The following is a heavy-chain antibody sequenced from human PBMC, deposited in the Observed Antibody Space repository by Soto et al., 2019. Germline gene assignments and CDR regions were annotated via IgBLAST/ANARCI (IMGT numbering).Heavy chain of an antibody. V-gene: IGHV4-39*01. J-gene: IGHJ4*02. CDR1: GGSISSSSYY. CDR3: ARHPVLDKVVVAAIFDY. CDR2: IYYSGST. D-gene: IGHD2-15*01. Sequence: QLQLQESGPGLVKPSETLSLTCTVSGGSISSSSYYWGWIRQPPGKGLEWIGSIYYSGSTYYNPSLKSRVTISVDTSKNQFSLKLSSVTAADTAVYYCARHPVLDKVVVAAIFDYWGQGTLVTVSS.